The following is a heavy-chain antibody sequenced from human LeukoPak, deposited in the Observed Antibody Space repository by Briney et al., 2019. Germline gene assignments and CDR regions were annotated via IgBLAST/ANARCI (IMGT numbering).Heavy chain of an antibody. V-gene: IGHV4-59*01. J-gene: IGHJ5*02. CDR3: ARDASPAFRGRNWFDP. Sequence: SETLSLTCTVSGGSISSYYWSWIRQPPGKGLEWIGYIYYSGSTNYNPSLKSRVTISVDTSKNQFSLKLSSVTAADTAVYYCARDASPAFRGRNWFDPWGQGTLVTVSS. D-gene: IGHD1-14*01. CDR1: GGSISSYY. CDR2: IYYSGST.